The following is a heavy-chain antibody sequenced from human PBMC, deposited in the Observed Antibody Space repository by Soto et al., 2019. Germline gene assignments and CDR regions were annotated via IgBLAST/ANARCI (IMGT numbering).Heavy chain of an antibody. J-gene: IGHJ4*02. V-gene: IGHV3-21*06. CDR3: ARESEDLTSNFDY. CDR1: GFTFTRYS. Sequence: PGGSLRLSCAASGFTFTRYSMNWVRQAPGKGLEWVSSISSTTNYIYYGDSMKGRFTISRDNAKNSLYLEMDSLRAEDTAVYYCARESEDLTSNFDYWGQGTLVTVSS. CDR2: ISSTTNYI.